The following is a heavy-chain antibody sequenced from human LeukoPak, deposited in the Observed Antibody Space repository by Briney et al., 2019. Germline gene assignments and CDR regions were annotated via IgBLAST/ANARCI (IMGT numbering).Heavy chain of an antibody. D-gene: IGHD6-13*01. CDR2: IYYSGST. J-gene: IGHJ6*02. V-gene: IGHV4-59*01. CDR1: GGSISSYY. CDR3: ARVVGLIAAAGSYYYYGMDV. Sequence: PSGTLSLTCTVSGGSISSYYWSWIRQPPGKGLEWIGYIYYSGSTNYNPSLKSRVTISVDTSKNQFSLKLSSVTAADTAVYYCARVVGLIAAAGSYYYYGMDVWGQGTTVTVSS.